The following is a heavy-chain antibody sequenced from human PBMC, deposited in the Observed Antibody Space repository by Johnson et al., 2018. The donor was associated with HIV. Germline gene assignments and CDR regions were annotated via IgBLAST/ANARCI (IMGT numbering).Heavy chain of an antibody. J-gene: IGHJ3*02. D-gene: IGHD6-13*01. V-gene: IGHV3-30*04. CDR2: ISYDGSNK. Sequence: VQLVESGGGLVHPGRSLRLSCAASGFTFRSYAMHWVRQAPGKGLEWVAVISYDGSNKYYADSVKGRFTISRDNSKNTLYLQMNSLRAEDTAVYYCAKDFGSSSWHAFDIWGQGTMVTVSS. CDR3: AKDFGSSSWHAFDI. CDR1: GFTFRSYA.